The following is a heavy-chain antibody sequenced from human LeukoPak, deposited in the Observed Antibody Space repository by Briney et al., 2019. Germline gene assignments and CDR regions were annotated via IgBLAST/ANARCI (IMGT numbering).Heavy chain of an antibody. V-gene: IGHV3-9*01. CDR1: GFIFYDFA. J-gene: IGHJ6*03. D-gene: IGHD2-15*01. Sequence: GGSLRLSCAASGFIFYDFAMHWVRQPPGKGLEWVSTISWNSDIILYADSVKGRFTISRDNDRNSLYLVMNSLRPEDTALYYCVKSGGYYYMDAWGKGTTVVVSS. CDR3: VKSGGYYYMDA. CDR2: ISWNSDII.